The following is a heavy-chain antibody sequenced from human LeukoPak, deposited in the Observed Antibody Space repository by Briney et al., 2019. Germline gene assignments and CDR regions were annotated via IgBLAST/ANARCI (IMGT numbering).Heavy chain of an antibody. CDR3: ARGRRTAAGTIVWFDP. J-gene: IGHJ5*02. D-gene: IGHD6-13*01. CDR1: GGSFSGYY. CDR2: INHSGST. Sequence: SETPSLTCAVYGGSFSGYYWSWIRQPPGKGPEWIGEINHSGSTNYNPSLKSRVTISVDTSKNQFSLKLSSVTAADTAVYYCARGRRTAAGTIVWFDPWGQGTLVTVSS. V-gene: IGHV4-34*01.